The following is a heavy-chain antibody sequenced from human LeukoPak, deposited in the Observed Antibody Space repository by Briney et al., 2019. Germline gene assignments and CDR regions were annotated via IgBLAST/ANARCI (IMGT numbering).Heavy chain of an antibody. CDR2: ISGSGGST. Sequence: GGSLRLSCAASGFTFSSYGMSWVRQAPGKGLEWVSAISGSGGSTYYADSVKGRFTISRDNAKNSLYLQMNSLRAEDTALYYCARVRAPGYSSGWTDYYYYMDVWGKGTTVTVSS. CDR1: GFTFSSYG. D-gene: IGHD6-19*01. CDR3: ARVRAPGYSSGWTDYYYYMDV. V-gene: IGHV3-23*01. J-gene: IGHJ6*03.